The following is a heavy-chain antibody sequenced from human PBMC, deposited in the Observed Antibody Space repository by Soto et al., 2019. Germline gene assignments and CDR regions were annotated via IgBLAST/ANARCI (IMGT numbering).Heavy chain of an antibody. CDR1: GFTLINYA. D-gene: IGHD6-13*01. V-gene: IGHV3-23*01. Sequence: GGSLRLSCAASGFTLINYAMSWVRQAPGKGLEWVSKISGSGRSTYYADSVKGRFTISRDNSKNTLYLQMNSLRAEDTAVYYCAKPSGLATAGSAFDYWGQGTLVTVSS. CDR2: ISGSGRST. J-gene: IGHJ4*02. CDR3: AKPSGLATAGSAFDY.